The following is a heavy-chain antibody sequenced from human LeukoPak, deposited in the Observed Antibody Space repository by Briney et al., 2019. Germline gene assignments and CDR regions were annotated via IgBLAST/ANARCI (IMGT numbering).Heavy chain of an antibody. V-gene: IGHV4-34*01. J-gene: IGHJ6*03. D-gene: IGHD6-19*01. CDR3: ARDRHSSGWYYYYYMDV. Sequence: SETLSLTCAVYGGSFSGYYWSWIRQPPGKGLEWIGEINHSGSTNSNPSLKSRVTISVDTSKNQFSLKLSSVTAADTAVYYCARDRHSSGWYYYYYMDVWGKGTTVTVSS. CDR2: INHSGST. CDR1: GGSFSGYY.